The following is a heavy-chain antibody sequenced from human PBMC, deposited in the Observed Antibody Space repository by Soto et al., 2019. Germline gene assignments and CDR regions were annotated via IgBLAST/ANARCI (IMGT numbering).Heavy chain of an antibody. CDR3: AAGGSTVRYYYGMDV. V-gene: IGHV1-18*04. CDR2: ISAYNGNT. J-gene: IGHJ6*02. Sequence: QVQLVQSGAEVKKPGASVKVSCNASGYTFTSYGISWVRQAPGQGLEWMGWISAYNGNTNYAQKLQGRVTMTTNTSTSTAYMELRSLRSDGTAVYYCAAGGSTVRYYYGMDVWGQGTTVTVSS. D-gene: IGHD4-4*01. CDR1: GYTFTSYG.